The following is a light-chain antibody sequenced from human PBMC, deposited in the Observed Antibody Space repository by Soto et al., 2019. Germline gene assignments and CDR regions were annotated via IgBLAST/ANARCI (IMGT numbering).Light chain of an antibody. Sequence: SYELSQPPSGSVAPGQTARITCGGNNIGSESVHWYQQRPGQAPVLVVYDDSDRPSGIPERFSGSNSANTATLTISRVEAGDEADYYCQVWYSSTDLYVFGSGTKGTVL. J-gene: IGLJ1*01. CDR3: QVWYSSTDLYV. CDR1: NIGSES. V-gene: IGLV3-21*02. CDR2: DDS.